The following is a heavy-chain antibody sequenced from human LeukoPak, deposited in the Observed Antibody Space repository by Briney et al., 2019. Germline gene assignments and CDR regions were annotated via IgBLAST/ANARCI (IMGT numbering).Heavy chain of an antibody. Sequence: GESLKISCKGSGFDFSTFWIGWVRQMPGKGLEWLGFIYPGDSDARYSPSFQGQVTFSADTSTSSVSLQWSSLKASDSAIYYCVKVAELETVTGGSQIYLYHVDVWGKGTAVTVSS. D-gene: IGHD1-1*01. CDR1: GFDFSTFW. J-gene: IGHJ6*03. CDR3: VKVAELETVTGGSQIYLYHVDV. V-gene: IGHV5-51*01. CDR2: IYPGDSDA.